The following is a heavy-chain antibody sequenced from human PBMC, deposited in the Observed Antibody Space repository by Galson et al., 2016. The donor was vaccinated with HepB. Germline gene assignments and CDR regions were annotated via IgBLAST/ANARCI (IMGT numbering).Heavy chain of an antibody. CDR1: GFSFNTYA. Sequence: SLRLSCAASGFSFNTYAMTWVRPAPGKGLEWDSAISGSGNSTYYADSVKGRFSISRDNSKNTLYLQMHSLRAEDTAVYYCVGGGRTGGAYGMDVWGQGTTVTVSS. V-gene: IGHV3-23*01. CDR2: ISGSGNST. CDR3: VGGGRTGGAYGMDV. J-gene: IGHJ6*02. D-gene: IGHD7-27*01.